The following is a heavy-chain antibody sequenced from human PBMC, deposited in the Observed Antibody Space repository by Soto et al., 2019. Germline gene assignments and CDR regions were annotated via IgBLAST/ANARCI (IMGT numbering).Heavy chain of an antibody. CDR2: INPNSGGT. D-gene: IGHD2-15*01. Sequence: ASVKVSCKASGYTFTGYYMHWVRQAPGQGLEWMGWINPNSGGTNYAQKFQGRVTMTRDTSISTAYMELSRLRSDDTAVYYCAVADQYCSGGSCYSDYYYGMDVWGQGTTVTVS. CDR1: GYTFTGYY. V-gene: IGHV1-2*02. CDR3: AVADQYCSGGSCYSDYYYGMDV. J-gene: IGHJ6*02.